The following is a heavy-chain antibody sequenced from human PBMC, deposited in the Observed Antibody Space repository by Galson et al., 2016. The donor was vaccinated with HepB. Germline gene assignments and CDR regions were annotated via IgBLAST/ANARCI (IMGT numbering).Heavy chain of an antibody. CDR2: ISVDSNTI. CDR1: GFIFNNYE. J-gene: IGHJ6*02. V-gene: IGHV3-48*03. D-gene: IGHD3-3*01. Sequence: SLRLSCAASGFIFNNYEMNWVRQAPGKGLEWVAYISVDSNTIYYADSVKGRFTVSRDDAERTVHLQMESLRAEETAVYYCARDFDFWNGFPHGMDVWGQGTTVTVSS. CDR3: ARDFDFWNGFPHGMDV.